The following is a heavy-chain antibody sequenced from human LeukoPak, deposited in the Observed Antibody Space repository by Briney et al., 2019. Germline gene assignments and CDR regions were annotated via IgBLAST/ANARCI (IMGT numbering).Heavy chain of an antibody. CDR2: INPTGGST. V-gene: IGHV1-46*01. CDR1: GYTFTSYY. Sequence: ASVKVSCKASGYTFTSYYMHWVRQAPGQGLEWMGLINPTGGSTGYAQKFQGRVTMTRDMSTSTAYMALSRLRSDDTAVYYCARGPPEYCSGGSCYSGRNWFDPWGQGTLVTVSS. D-gene: IGHD2-15*01. J-gene: IGHJ5*02. CDR3: ARGPPEYCSGGSCYSGRNWFDP.